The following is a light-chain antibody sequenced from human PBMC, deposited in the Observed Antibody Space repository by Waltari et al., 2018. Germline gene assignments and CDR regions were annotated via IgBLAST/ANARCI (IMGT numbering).Light chain of an antibody. CDR3: QVWDSSSDHVV. J-gene: IGLJ2*01. Sequence: SYVLTQPPSVSVAPGQTARITCRGNNIGSKSVHWYQQQPGQAPVLVVYDDSDRPPGIPERFSGSNSGNTATLTSSRVEAGDEADYYCQVWDSSSDHVVFGGGTKLTVL. CDR1: NIGSKS. CDR2: DDS. V-gene: IGLV3-21*02.